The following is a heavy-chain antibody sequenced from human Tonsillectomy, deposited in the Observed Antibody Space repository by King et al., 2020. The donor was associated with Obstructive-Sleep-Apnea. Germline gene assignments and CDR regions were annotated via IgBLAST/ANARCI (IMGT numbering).Heavy chain of an antibody. J-gene: IGHJ4*02. CDR3: AKDGNYYYDNNGYYYADQ. D-gene: IGHD3-22*01. CDR1: GFTFNSYG. CDR2: ILYDGNNK. V-gene: IGHV3-30*18. Sequence: HVQLVESGGGVVQPGRSLRLSCAASGFTFNSYGMHWVRQAPGKGLEWVALILYDGNNKYYADSVKGRFTISRDNSKNTLYLQMNSLRAEDTAVYYCAKDGNYYYDNNGYYYADQWGQGSLVTVSS.